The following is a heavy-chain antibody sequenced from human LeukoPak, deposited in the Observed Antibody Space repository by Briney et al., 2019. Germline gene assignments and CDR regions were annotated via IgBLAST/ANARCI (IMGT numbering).Heavy chain of an antibody. Sequence: ASVKVSCKASGYTFTGYYMHWVRQAPGQGLEWMGWINPNSGGTNYAQKFQGRVTMTRDTSISTAYMELSRLRSDDTAVYYCARAVAQVSSWFRGGAAYNWFDPWGQGTLVTVSS. J-gene: IGHJ5*02. D-gene: IGHD6-13*01. CDR1: GYTFTGYY. CDR3: ARAVAQVSSWFRGGAAYNWFDP. V-gene: IGHV1-2*02. CDR2: INPNSGGT.